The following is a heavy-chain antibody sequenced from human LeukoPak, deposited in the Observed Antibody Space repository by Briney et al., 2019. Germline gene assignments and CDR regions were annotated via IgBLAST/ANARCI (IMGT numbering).Heavy chain of an antibody. CDR1: GYTFTSYA. V-gene: IGHV1-3*01. CDR2: INAGNGNT. Sequence: ASVKVSCKASGYTFTSYAMHWVRQAPGQWLEWMGWINAGNGNTKYSQKFQGRVTITRDTSASTAYMELSSLRSEDTAVYYCAGVLVWFGESNWFDPWGQGTLVTVSS. D-gene: IGHD3-10*01. CDR3: AGVLVWFGESNWFDP. J-gene: IGHJ5*02.